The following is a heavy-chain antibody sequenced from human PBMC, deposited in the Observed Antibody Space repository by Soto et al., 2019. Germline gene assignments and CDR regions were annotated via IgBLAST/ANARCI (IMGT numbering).Heavy chain of an antibody. CDR2: IYYSGST. Sequence: SETLSLTCTVSGGSISSGDYYWSWIRQPPGKGLEWIEYIYYSGSTYYNPSLKSRVTISVDTSKNQFSLKLSSVTAADTAVYYCARDAPIRARAFDIWGQGTMVTVSS. V-gene: IGHV4-30-4*01. CDR1: GGSISSGDYY. J-gene: IGHJ3*02. CDR3: ARDAPIRARAFDI.